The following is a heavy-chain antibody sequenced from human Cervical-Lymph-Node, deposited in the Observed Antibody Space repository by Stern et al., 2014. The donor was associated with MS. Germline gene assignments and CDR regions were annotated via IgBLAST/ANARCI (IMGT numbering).Heavy chain of an antibody. Sequence: QVTLRESGPTMVKPTQTLTLTCTFSGFSFTSSRMGVGWLRQPPGKALEWLTLIYWDDDTRSSPSLQTRLTIREANSHTPVVLRMTNMAPEDTGTYYWARTDYSLLSGYSHFDYCGQGAPVTVSS. CDR2: IYWDDDT. D-gene: IGHD3-3*01. CDR3: ARTDYSLLSGYSHFDY. CDR1: GFSFTSSRMG. J-gene: IGHJ4*02. V-gene: IGHV2-5*02.